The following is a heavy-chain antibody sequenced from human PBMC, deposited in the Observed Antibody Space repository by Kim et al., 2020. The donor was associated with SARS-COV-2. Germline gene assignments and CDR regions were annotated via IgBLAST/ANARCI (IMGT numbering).Heavy chain of an antibody. Sequence: SVKVSCKASGGTFSRYAISWVRQAPGQGLEWMGGIIPIFGTANYAQKFQGRVTITADESTSTAYMELSSLRSEDTAVYYCARDTAMGRGGCYYGMDVWGQGTTLTVSS. CDR2: IIPIFGTA. CDR1: GGTFSRYA. J-gene: IGHJ6*02. D-gene: IGHD5-18*01. CDR3: ARDTAMGRGGCYYGMDV. V-gene: IGHV1-69*13.